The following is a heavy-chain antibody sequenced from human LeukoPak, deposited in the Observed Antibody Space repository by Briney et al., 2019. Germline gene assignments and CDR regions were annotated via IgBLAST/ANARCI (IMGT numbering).Heavy chain of an antibody. D-gene: IGHD2-2*02. CDR3: ARLGYCSSTSCYTTFSHFDY. J-gene: IGHJ4*02. CDR1: GYTFTGYY. CDR2: INPNSGGT. V-gene: IGHV1-2*02. Sequence: ASVTVSCKASGYTFTGYYMHWVRQAPGQGLEWMGWINPNSGGTNYAQEFQGRVTMTRDTSISTAYMELSRLRSDDTAVYYCARLGYCSSTSCYTTFSHFDYWGQGTLVTVSS.